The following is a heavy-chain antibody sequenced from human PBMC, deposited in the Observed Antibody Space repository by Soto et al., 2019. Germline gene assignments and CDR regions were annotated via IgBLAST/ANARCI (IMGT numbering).Heavy chain of an antibody. Sequence: GGSLRLSCVASGFTFSTYTMSWVRQAPGKGLEWVALISFDGGNRNYADSVKGRFTIYRDNPKNTLYLEMNSLRPEDTAFYYCAKRGGVVGGSEHPFFEYWGQGTLVTVSS. V-gene: IGHV3-30*18. CDR1: GFTFSTYT. J-gene: IGHJ4*02. D-gene: IGHD2-15*01. CDR3: AKRGGVVGGSEHPFFEY. CDR2: ISFDGGNR.